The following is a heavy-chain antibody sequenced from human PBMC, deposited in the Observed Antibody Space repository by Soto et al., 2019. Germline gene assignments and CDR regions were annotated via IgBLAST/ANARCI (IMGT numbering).Heavy chain of an antibody. D-gene: IGHD2-21*02. CDR2: VYHTGDT. CDR1: GGTVASSHW. J-gene: IGHJ5*02. CDR3: AREIVTAGGNNYFDP. Sequence: SETLSLTXGVSGGTVASSHWWSWVRQSPGRGLEWIGNVYHTGDTNFNPSLQSRVTFSVDKSNNQFSLRLTSVTAADTAVYFCAREIVTAGGNNYFDPWGPGTLVTVSS. V-gene: IGHV4-4*02.